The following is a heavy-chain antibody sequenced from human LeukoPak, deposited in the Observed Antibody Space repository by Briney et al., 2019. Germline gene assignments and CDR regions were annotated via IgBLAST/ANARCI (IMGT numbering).Heavy chain of an antibody. Sequence: GGSLRLSCAASGFTFSNFNMNWVRQAPGKGLEWVSCISSSGYSIYYADSVKGRFTISRDNAKNSLYLQMNSLRAEDTAVYYCARVSRGYGDYVDYWGQGTLVTVSS. V-gene: IGHV3-21*01. J-gene: IGHJ4*02. CDR2: ISSSGYSI. CDR3: ARVSRGYGDYVDY. CDR1: GFTFSNFN. D-gene: IGHD4-17*01.